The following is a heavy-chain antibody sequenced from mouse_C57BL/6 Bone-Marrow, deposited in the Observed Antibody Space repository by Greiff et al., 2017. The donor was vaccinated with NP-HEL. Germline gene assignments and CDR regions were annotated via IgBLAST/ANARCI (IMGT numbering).Heavy chain of an antibody. CDR3: TTTPDYGPYAMDY. J-gene: IGHJ4*01. V-gene: IGHV14-4*01. CDR2: IDPENGDT. D-gene: IGHD1-2*01. Sequence: EVQLQQSGAELVRPGASVKLSCTASGFNIKDDYMHWVKQRPEQGLEWIGWIDPENGDTEYASKFQGKATITADTSSNTAYLQLSSLTSEDTAVYYCTTTPDYGPYAMDYWGQGTSVTVSS. CDR1: GFNIKDDY.